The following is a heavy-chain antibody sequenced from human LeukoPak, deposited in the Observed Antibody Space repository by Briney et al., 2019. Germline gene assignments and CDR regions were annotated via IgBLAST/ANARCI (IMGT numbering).Heavy chain of an antibody. V-gene: IGHV3-30*18. Sequence: PGRSLRLSCAASGFTFSSYGMHWVRQAPGKGLEWVAVISYDGSNKYYADSVKGRFTISRDNSKNTLYLQMNSLRAEDTAVYYCAKDPGTAMVLYYLDYWGQGTLVTVSS. D-gene: IGHD5-18*01. CDR2: ISYDGSNK. CDR3: AKDPGTAMVLYYLDY. CDR1: GFTFSSYG. J-gene: IGHJ4*02.